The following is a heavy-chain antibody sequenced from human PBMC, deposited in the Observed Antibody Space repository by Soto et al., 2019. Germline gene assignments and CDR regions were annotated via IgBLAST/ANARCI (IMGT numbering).Heavy chain of an antibody. D-gene: IGHD3-10*01. CDR2: TIPLFGTT. J-gene: IGHJ6*02. CDR3: VAELDFGKLSVV. CDR1: GDTFKNSV. V-gene: IGHV1-69*01. Sequence: QVQLVQSGVEVKKPGSSVRVSCKASGDTFKNSVISWVRQAPGQGLEWMGGTIPLFGTTDYAQKFQGRLTITTDESTTTAYMEVSRLTSKDTAVYYCVAELDFGKLSVVWGQGTTVIVSS.